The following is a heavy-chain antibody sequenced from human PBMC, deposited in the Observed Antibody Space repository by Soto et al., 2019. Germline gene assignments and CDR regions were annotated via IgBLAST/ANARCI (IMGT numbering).Heavy chain of an antibody. CDR1: GNTFASHG. CDR3: ARVEPRGVAVVRDY. V-gene: IGHV1-18*01. D-gene: IGHD3-10*01. CDR2: ISGFNGQT. Sequence: ASVKVSCKASGNTFASHGFSWVRQAPGQGLEWMGWISGFNGQTNYALKFQGRVTLTTDTSTSTAYMELRSLRSDDTAVYFCARVEPRGVAVVRDYWGQGTLVTVSS. J-gene: IGHJ4*02.